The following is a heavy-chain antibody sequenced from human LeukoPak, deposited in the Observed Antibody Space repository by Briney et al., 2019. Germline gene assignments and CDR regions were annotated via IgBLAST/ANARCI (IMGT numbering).Heavy chain of an antibody. CDR3: ARDFWSGDGVNLFGP. V-gene: IGHV5-51*01. Sequence: GESLKISCKGSGYSFTTYWIGWVRQMPGKGLEWMGIINPGDSDIRYSPSFQGQVTISVDKSISTADLQWSSLKASDTAMDYCARDFWSGDGVNLFGPLGQGTLVTVSS. CDR1: GYSFTTYW. D-gene: IGHD3-3*01. J-gene: IGHJ5*02. CDR2: INPGDSDI.